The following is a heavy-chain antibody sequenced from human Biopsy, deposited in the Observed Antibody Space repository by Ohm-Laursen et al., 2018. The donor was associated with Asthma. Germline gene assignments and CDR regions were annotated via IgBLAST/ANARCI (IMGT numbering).Heavy chain of an antibody. CDR1: GGSTSSEDYY. CDR2: VYSSGST. J-gene: IGHJ3*02. CDR3: ARDLGIVGATPDGFNI. V-gene: IGHV4-30-4*02. D-gene: IGHD1-26*01. Sequence: SDTLSLTCPVSGGSTSSEDYYWTWIRQPPGKGLEWVGYVYSSGSTYYNPSLDSRVMISLDTSKNQFSLSLSSVTAADTAVYFCARDLGIVGATPDGFNIWGQGTLVTVSS.